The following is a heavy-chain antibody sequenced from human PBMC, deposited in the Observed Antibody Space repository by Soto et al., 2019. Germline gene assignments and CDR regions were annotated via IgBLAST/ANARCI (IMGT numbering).Heavy chain of an antibody. V-gene: IGHV3-74*01. CDR1: GFTFSSYW. D-gene: IGHD3-3*01. J-gene: IGHJ6*02. Sequence: VGSLRLSCAASGFTFSSYWMHWVRQAPGKGLVWVSRINSDGSSTSYADSVKGRFTISRDNAKNTLYLQMNSLRAEDTAVYYCARVSPHCDFWSGPQYYYYGMDVWGQGTTVTVSS. CDR2: INSDGSST. CDR3: ARVSPHCDFWSGPQYYYYGMDV.